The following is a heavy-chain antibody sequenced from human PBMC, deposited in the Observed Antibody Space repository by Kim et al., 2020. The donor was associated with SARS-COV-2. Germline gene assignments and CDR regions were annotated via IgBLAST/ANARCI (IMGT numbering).Heavy chain of an antibody. Sequence: SETLSLTCTVSGGSISSGGYYWIWIRQHPGKGLEWIGYISYSGSTYYSPSRQSRVTISVDTSKNPFSLTLSHVTAADTAVYYCAGWEVVTPSDAFDIWGQGTMVTVSS. CDR1: GGSISSGGYY. CDR3: AGWEVVTPSDAFDI. CDR2: ISYSGST. V-gene: IGHV4-31*03. D-gene: IGHD2-15*01. J-gene: IGHJ3*02.